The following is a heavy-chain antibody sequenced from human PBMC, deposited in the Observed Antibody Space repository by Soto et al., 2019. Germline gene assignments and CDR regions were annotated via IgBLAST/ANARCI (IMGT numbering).Heavy chain of an antibody. Sequence: QVQLVESGGGVVQPGRSLRLSCAASGFTFSSYGMHWVRQAPGKGLEWVAVIWYDGSNKYYADSVKGRFTISRDNSKNTLYLQMNSLRAEDTAVYYCARDRRGYSYGHNLADYWGQGTLVTVSS. V-gene: IGHV3-33*01. J-gene: IGHJ4*02. CDR3: ARDRRGYSYGHNLADY. CDR2: IWYDGSNK. CDR1: GFTFSSYG. D-gene: IGHD5-18*01.